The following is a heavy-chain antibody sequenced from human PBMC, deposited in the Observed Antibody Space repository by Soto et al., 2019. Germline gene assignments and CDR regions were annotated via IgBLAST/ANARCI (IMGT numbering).Heavy chain of an antibody. J-gene: IGHJ5*02. CDR2: INTSGGST. Sequence: EVQLLESGGDLVQPGGSLRLSCAASGFTFSTYAMSWVRQAPGKGLEWVSTINTSGGSTYYADSVKGRFTISRDNSKNTPYLPTKGLRREDTAVYYCANFHVGNSAHTYTVDPWGQGTLVTVAS. D-gene: IGHD4-4*01. CDR3: ANFHVGNSAHTYTVDP. CDR1: GFTFSTYA. V-gene: IGHV3-23*01.